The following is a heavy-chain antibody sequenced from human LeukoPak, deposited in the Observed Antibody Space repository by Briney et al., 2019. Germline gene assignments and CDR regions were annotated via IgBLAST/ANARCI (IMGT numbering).Heavy chain of an antibody. CDR2: INPSGGST. V-gene: IGHV1-46*01. CDR3: ARDLLGTAMADN. CDR1: GYTFTSYY. D-gene: IGHD5-18*01. Sequence: ASVKVSCEASGYTFTSYYMHWVRQAPGQGLEWMGIINPSGGSTSYAQKFQGRVTMTRDTSTSTVYMELSSLRSEDTAVYYCARDLLGTAMADNWGQGTLVTVSS. J-gene: IGHJ4*02.